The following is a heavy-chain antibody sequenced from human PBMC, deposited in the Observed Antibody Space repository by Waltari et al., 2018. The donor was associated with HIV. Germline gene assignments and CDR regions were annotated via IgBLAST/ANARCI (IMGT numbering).Heavy chain of an antibody. J-gene: IGHJ2*01. Sequence: YFWAWVRQPPGKGLEWIGTISHTGGTTYYNPSLKSRVIISVDTSKDQSSLKLSSMTATDTAVYYCARQRGSGLWYFDLWGRGTLVSVSS. CDR2: ISHTGGTT. D-gene: IGHD3-10*01. CDR3: ARQRGSGLWYFDL. V-gene: IGHV4-39*01. CDR1: YF.